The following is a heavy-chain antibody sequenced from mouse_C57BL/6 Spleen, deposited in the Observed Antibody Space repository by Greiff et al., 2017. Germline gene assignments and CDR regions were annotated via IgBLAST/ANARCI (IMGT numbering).Heavy chain of an antibody. V-gene: IGHV1-55*01. D-gene: IGHD6-1*01. CDR1: GYTFTSYW. J-gene: IGHJ3*01. Sequence: QVQLQQPGAELVKPGASVKMSCKASGYTFTSYWITWVKQRPGQGLEWIGDIYPGSGSTNYTEKFKSKATLTVDTSSSTAYMQLSSLTSEDSAVYDCARSIEGAAGFAYWGQGTLVTVSA. CDR3: ARSIEGAAGFAY. CDR2: IYPGSGST.